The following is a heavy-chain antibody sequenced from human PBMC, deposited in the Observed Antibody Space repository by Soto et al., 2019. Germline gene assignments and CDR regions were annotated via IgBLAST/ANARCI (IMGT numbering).Heavy chain of an antibody. CDR3: ARAGCSGGSCYLFDY. Sequence: PSETLSLTCAVSGYSISSGYYWGWIRQPPGKGLEWIGSIYHSGSTYYNPSLKSRVTISVDTSKNQFSLKLSSVTAADTAVYYCARAGCSGGSCYLFDYWGQGTLVTVSS. CDR1: GYSISSGYY. CDR2: IYHSGST. D-gene: IGHD2-15*01. V-gene: IGHV4-38-2*01. J-gene: IGHJ4*02.